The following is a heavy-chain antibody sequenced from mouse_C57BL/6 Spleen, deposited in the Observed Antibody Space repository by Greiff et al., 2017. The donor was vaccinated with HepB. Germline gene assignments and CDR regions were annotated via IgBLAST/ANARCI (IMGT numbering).Heavy chain of an antibody. CDR3: ARDGYYDMDY. V-gene: IGHV5-4*01. J-gene: IGHJ4*01. Sequence: EVHLVESGGGLVKPGGSLKLSCAASGFTFSSYAMSWVRQTPEKRLEWVATISDGGSYTYYPDNVKGRFTISRDNAKNNLYLQMSHLKSEDTAMYYCARDGYYDMDYGDQGTSVTVSS. CDR2: ISDGGSYT. CDR1: GFTFSSYA.